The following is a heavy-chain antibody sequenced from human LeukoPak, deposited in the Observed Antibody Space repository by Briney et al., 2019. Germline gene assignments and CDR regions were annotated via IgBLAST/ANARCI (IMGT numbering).Heavy chain of an antibody. V-gene: IGHV1-18*01. D-gene: IGHD6-19*01. CDR1: GYTFTSYG. J-gene: IGHJ4*02. Sequence: ASVKVSCKASGYTFTSYGISWVRQAPGQGLEWMGWISAYNGNTNYAQKLQGRVTMTTDTSTSTAYMELRSLRSDDTAVYYCARGPGSYSSGWGKFDYWGQGTLVTVSS. CDR3: ARGPGSYSSGWGKFDY. CDR2: ISAYNGNT.